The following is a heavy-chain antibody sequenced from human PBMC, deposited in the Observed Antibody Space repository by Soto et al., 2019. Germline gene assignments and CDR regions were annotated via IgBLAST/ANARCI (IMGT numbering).Heavy chain of an antibody. CDR2: ISGSGGST. V-gene: IGHV3-23*01. CDR3: AKSLRYFDWFDY. CDR1: GFTFSSYA. D-gene: IGHD3-9*01. Sequence: GGSLRLSCATSGFTFSSYAMSWVRQAPGKGLEWVSAISGSGGSTYYADSVKGRFTISRDNSKNTLYLQMNSLRAEDTAVYYCAKSLRYFDWFDYWGQGTLVTVSS. J-gene: IGHJ4*02.